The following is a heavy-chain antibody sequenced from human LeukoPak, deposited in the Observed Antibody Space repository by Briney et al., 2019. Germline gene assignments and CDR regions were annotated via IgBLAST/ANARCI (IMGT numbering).Heavy chain of an antibody. D-gene: IGHD3-10*01. CDR1: GYTFTRYY. V-gene: IGHV1-46*01. Sequence: GASVKVSCKASGYTFTRYYMHWVRQAPGQGLEWMGTISPSGGGTDHAQKFQGRVTMSRDTSTSTLYVELSSLTSEDTAVYYCARDFYGSGSYQFDYWGQGTLVTVSA. J-gene: IGHJ4*02. CDR2: ISPSGGGT. CDR3: ARDFYGSGSYQFDY.